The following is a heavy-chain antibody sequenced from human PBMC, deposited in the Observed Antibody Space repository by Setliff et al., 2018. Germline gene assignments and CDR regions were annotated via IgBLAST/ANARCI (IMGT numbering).Heavy chain of an antibody. J-gene: IGHJ5*02. V-gene: IGHV4-61*08. Sequence: SETLSLTCTVSGGSLSADYYWSWIRQPPWKGLEWIGYIYTSGSTNYNPSLKSRVTISLDTSKNQFSLRLSSVTAADTAVYYCARAAKYDSSGYYGFWFDPWGQGTAVTVSS. D-gene: IGHD3-22*01. CDR3: ARAAKYDSSGYYGFWFDP. CDR2: IYTSGST. CDR1: GGSLSADYY.